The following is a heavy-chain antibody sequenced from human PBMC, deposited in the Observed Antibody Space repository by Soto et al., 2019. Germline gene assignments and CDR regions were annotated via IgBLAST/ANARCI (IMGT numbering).Heavy chain of an antibody. V-gene: IGHV1-69*13. CDR1: GGTFSSYA. J-gene: IGHJ4*02. CDR3: ARVEGYYDSSGYHKGEY. CDR2: IIPIFGTA. Sequence: GASVKVSCKASGGTFSSYAISCVRQATGQGLEWMGGIIPIFGTANYAQKFQGRVTITADESTSTAYMELSSLRSEDTAVYYCARVEGYYDSSGYHKGEYWGQGTLVTVSS. D-gene: IGHD3-22*01.